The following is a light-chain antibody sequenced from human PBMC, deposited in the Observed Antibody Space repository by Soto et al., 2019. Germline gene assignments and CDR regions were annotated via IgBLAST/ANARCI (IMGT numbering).Light chain of an antibody. CDR1: SSDVGGYNY. V-gene: IGLV2-8*01. Sequence: QSVLTQPPSASGSPGQSVTISCTGTSSDVGGYNYVSWYQQHPGTAPKLMIYEVNKRPSGVPDRFSGSKSGNTASLTVSGLQAEDEADHYCSSYAGSKHRGLFGTGTKVTVL. CDR2: EVN. J-gene: IGLJ1*01. CDR3: SSYAGSKHRGL.